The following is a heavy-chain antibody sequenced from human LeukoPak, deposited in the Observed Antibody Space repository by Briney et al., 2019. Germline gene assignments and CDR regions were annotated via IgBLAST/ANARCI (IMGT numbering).Heavy chain of an antibody. CDR1: GFTFSDYA. Sequence: GGSLRLSCTTSGFTFSDYALSWVRQAPGKGLEWVGFIRSKAYGGTTEYAASVKGRFTASRDDSENITYLQMNSLTIEDTAVYYCSRSVLWIGEHPNFDYWGQGTLVTVSS. CDR2: IRSKAYGGTT. V-gene: IGHV3-49*04. CDR3: SRSVLWIGEHPNFDY. J-gene: IGHJ4*02. D-gene: IGHD3-10*01.